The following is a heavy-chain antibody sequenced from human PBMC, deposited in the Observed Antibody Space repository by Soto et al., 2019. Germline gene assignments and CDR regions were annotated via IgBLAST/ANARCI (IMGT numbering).Heavy chain of an antibody. V-gene: IGHV3-66*01. CDR1: GFTDSSNY. J-gene: IGHJ5*02. CDR2: IYSGGST. D-gene: IGHD3-3*01. Sequence: EVQLVESGGGLVQPGGSLRLSCAASGFTDSSNYMSWVRQAPGKGLEWVSVIYSGGSTYYADSVKGRFTISRDNSKNTLYLQMNSLRAEDKAVYYCARAPLSIKIFGVAGWFDPWGQGTLVTVSS. CDR3: ARAPLSIKIFGVAGWFDP.